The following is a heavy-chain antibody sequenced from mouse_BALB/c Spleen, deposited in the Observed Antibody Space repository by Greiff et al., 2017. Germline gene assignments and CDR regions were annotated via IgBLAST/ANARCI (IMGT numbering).Heavy chain of an antibody. CDR3: ARSGVYYGSSSYYFDY. Sequence: DLLKPGASVKLSCKASGYTFTSYWINWIKQRPGQGLEWIGRIAPVSGSTYYNEMFKGKATLTVDTSSSTAYIQLSSLSSEDSAVYFCARSGVYYGSSSYYFDYWGQGTTLTVSS. V-gene: IGHV1S41*01. CDR2: IAPVSGST. D-gene: IGHD1-1*01. CDR1: GYTFTSYW. J-gene: IGHJ2*01.